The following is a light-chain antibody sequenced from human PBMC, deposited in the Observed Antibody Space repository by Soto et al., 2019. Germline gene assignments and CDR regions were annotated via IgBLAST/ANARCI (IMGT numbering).Light chain of an antibody. Sequence: QSALTQPASVSGSPGQSITISCTGTSSDVGGYNYVSWYQQHPGKAPKLIIYEVTNRPSGVSNRFSASKSGNTASLTISGLQAEDEADYYCSSYTSGSTPWVFGGGTKLTVL. V-gene: IGLV2-14*01. CDR2: EVT. CDR3: SSYTSGSTPWV. CDR1: SSDVGGYNY. J-gene: IGLJ3*02.